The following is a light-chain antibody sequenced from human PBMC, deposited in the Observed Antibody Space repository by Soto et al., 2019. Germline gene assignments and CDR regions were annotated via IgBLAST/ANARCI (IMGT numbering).Light chain of an antibody. Sequence: DIQMTQSPSSLSASVGDRITITCRASQSIATPLSGYQQKPGKAPNLLIYAQYTLQSGFPSRLSGSASGTDFTLTITSLQPEDLETSYCQQWYGTPDTFGHGTKLEIK. V-gene: IGKV1-39*01. J-gene: IGKJ2*01. CDR3: QQWYGTPDT. CDR1: QSIATP. CDR2: AQY.